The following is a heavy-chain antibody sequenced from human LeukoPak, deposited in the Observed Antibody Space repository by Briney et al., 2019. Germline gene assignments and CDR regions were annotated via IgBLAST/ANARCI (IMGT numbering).Heavy chain of an antibody. Sequence: GGSLRLSCSASGFTFSSYAMHWVRQAPGKGLEYVSAISSNGGSTYYADSVKGRFTISRDNSKNTLYLQMSSLRAEDTAVYYCARGHPDYYYGMDVWGQGTTVTVSS. CDR3: ARGHPDYYYGMDV. V-gene: IGHV3-64D*09. J-gene: IGHJ6*02. CDR1: GFTFSSYA. CDR2: ISSNGGST.